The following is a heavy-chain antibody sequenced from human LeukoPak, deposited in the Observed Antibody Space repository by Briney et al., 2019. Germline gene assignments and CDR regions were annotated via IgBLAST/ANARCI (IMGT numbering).Heavy chain of an antibody. Sequence: AGGSLRLSCAASGFTFSSYWMSWVRQVPGKGLEWVANIKQDGSEKYYVDSVKGRFTISRDNAKNSLYLQMNSLRAEDTAVYYCAKEWGGYYYDSSASYYFDYWGQGTLVTVSS. D-gene: IGHD3-22*01. CDR2: IKQDGSEK. J-gene: IGHJ4*02. CDR1: GFTFSSYW. CDR3: AKEWGGYYYDSSASYYFDY. V-gene: IGHV3-7*01.